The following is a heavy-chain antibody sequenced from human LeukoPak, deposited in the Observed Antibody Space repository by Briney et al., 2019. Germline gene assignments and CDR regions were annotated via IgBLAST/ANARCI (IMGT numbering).Heavy chain of an antibody. CDR3: ARHITLTVRGVRRRNWFDP. J-gene: IGHJ5*02. V-gene: IGHV4-30-4*08. CDR1: GGSITSRDYY. Sequence: SETLSLTCTVSGGSITSRDYYWSWIRQSPGKGLEWIGYISYSGSTNYNPSLKSRVTISVDTSKNQFSLKLSSVTAADTAVYYCARHITLTVRGVRRRNWFDPWGQGTLVTVSS. D-gene: IGHD3-10*01. CDR2: ISYSGST.